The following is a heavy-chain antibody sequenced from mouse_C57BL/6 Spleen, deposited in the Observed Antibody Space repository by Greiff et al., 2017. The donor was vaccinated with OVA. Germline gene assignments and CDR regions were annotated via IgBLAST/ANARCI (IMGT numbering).Heavy chain of an antibody. CDR3: AREGGTGYFDY. V-gene: IGHV1-22*01. Sequence: EVQLQQSGPELVKPGASVKMSCKASGYTFTDYNMHWVKQSHGKSLEWIGYINPNNGGTSYNQKLKGKGTLTVNKSSSTAYMELRSLTSEDSAVYYCAREGGTGYFDYWGQGTTLTVSS. CDR1: GYTFTDYN. D-gene: IGHD1-1*02. J-gene: IGHJ2*01. CDR2: INPNNGGT.